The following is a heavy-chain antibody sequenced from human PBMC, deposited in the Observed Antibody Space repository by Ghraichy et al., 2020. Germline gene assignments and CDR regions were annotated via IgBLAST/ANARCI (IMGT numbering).Heavy chain of an antibody. CDR3: AKKRANSGYASYDY. CDR1: GFTLSTYG. V-gene: IGHV3-23*01. J-gene: IGHJ4*02. D-gene: IGHD5-12*01. CDR2: ISASGGSI. Sequence: GGSLRLSCVASGFTLSTYGMSWVRQAPGKGLEWVSSISASGGSINYADSVKGRFTISRDTSKNTLYLQMNSLRAEDTAVFYCAKKRANSGYASYDYWGQGTLVTVSS.